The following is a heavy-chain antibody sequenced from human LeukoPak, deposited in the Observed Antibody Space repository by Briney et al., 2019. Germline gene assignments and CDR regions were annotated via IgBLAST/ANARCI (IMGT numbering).Heavy chain of an antibody. V-gene: IGHV1-18*01. D-gene: IGHD6-19*01. CDR3: ASYAQESNGWYYFDY. J-gene: IGHJ4*02. Sequence: ASVKVSCKASGYTFTSYAISWVRQAPGQGLEWMGWIRVYNGNTNYPQKFHGRVTMTTDTSTTTAYMGLRSLRSDDTAVYYCASYAQESNGWYYFDYWGQGTLVTVSS. CDR2: IRVYNGNT. CDR1: GYTFTSYA.